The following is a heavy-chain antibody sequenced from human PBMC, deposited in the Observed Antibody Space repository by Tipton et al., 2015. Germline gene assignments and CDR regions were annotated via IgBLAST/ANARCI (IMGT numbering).Heavy chain of an antibody. CDR2: ISHSGNT. D-gene: IGHD5-24*01. V-gene: IGHV4-38-2*02. CDR3: ARDLEHGMDV. Sequence: TLSLTCTVSGGSMNYFYWGWIRQPPGKGLEWIGSISHSGNTYYNPSLKSRVTMSRDTSKNQFSLKLTSVTAADTAVYYCARDLEHGMDVWGHGTTVTVSS. J-gene: IGHJ6*02. CDR1: GGSMNYFY.